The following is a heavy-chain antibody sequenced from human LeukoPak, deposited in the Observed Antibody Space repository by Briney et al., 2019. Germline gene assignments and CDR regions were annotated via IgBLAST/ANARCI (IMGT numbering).Heavy chain of an antibody. CDR1: GGSISSSSYY. CDR2: MHYSGST. V-gene: IGHV4-39*01. D-gene: IGHD1-7*01. CDR3: ASNWNYVWSFDY. Sequence: SETLSLTCTVSGGSISSSSYYWGWIRQPPGKGLEWIGSMHYSGSTYYNPSLKSRVTISVDMSKTQFSLKLTSVTAADTAVYYCASNWNYVWSFDYWARKPWSPSPQ. J-gene: IGHJ4*02.